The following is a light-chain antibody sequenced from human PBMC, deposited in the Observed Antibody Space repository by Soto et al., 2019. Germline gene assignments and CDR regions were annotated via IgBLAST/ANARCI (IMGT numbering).Light chain of an antibody. CDR3: CSYAGSSTYV. J-gene: IGLJ1*01. V-gene: IGLV2-23*02. CDR1: SSDVGGFNF. Sequence: QSALTQPASVSGSPGQSITISCTGTSSDVGGFNFVSWYQQHPGKAPKVVIYEVINRPSGISNRFSGSKSDNTASLTISGLQAEDEADYYCCSYAGSSTYVFGTGTKLTVL. CDR2: EVI.